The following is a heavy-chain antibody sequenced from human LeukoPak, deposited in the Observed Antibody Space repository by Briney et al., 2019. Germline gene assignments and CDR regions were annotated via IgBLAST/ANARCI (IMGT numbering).Heavy chain of an antibody. CDR3: ARDPPWDSHRFDY. Sequence: GGSLRLSCAASGFTFSSYWMSWVRQAPGKGLEWVANIKQDGSEKYYVDSVKGRFTISRDNAKNSLYLQMNSLRAEDTAVYYCARDPPWDSHRFDYWGQGTLVTVSS. J-gene: IGHJ4*02. CDR2: IKQDGSEK. CDR1: GFTFSSYW. V-gene: IGHV3-7*01. D-gene: IGHD1-26*01.